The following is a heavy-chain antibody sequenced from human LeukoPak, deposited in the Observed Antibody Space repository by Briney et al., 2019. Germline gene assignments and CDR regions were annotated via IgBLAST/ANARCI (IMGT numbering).Heavy chain of an antibody. CDR3: ARGPPNYDILTGYYRY. J-gene: IGHJ4*02. V-gene: IGHV1-2*04. CDR1: GYTFTGYY. CDR2: INPNSGGT. D-gene: IGHD3-9*01. Sequence: GASVKVSCKASGYTFTGYYMHWVRQAPGQGLEWMGWINPNSGGTNYAQKFQGWVTMTRDTSISTAYMELSRLRSDDTAVYYCARGPPNYDILTGYYRYWGQGTLVTVSS.